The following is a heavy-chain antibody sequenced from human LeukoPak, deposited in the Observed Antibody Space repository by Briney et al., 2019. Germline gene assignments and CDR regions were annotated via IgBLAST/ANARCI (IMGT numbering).Heavy chain of an antibody. Sequence: GGSLRLSCVASGFTYSHNGMHWVRQAPGKGLEWVAFIQYDGNTIFYADSVKGRFTISRDNSKNALYLQMNSLRTDDTAVYYCGKERSGSYVHAFDPWGQGTVVTVSS. CDR2: IQYDGNTI. V-gene: IGHV3-30*02. CDR1: GFTYSHNG. CDR3: GKERSGSYVHAFDP. J-gene: IGHJ5*02. D-gene: IGHD3-3*01.